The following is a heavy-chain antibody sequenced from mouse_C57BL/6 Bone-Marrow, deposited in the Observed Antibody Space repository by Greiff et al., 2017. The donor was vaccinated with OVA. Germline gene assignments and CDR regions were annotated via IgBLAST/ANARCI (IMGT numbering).Heavy chain of an antibody. CDR2: INPNNGGT. CDR3: AKGFYYGSSYPGWCAY. Sequence: VQLQQSGPELVKPGASVKMSCKASGYTFTDYNMHWVKQSHGKSLEWIGYINPNNGGTSYNQKFKGKATLTVNKSSSTAYMELRSLTSEDSAVYYCAKGFYYGSSYPGWCAYWGQGTLVTVSA. V-gene: IGHV1-22*01. CDR1: GYTFTDYN. J-gene: IGHJ3*01. D-gene: IGHD1-1*01.